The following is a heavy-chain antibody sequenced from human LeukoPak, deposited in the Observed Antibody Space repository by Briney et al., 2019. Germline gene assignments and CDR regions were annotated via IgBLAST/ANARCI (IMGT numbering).Heavy chain of an antibody. CDR2: IHYSGST. CDR1: GGSTTSHNYY. V-gene: IGHV4-39*01. CDR3: ARLSGFGELMPFDY. D-gene: IGHD3-10*01. J-gene: IGHJ4*02. Sequence: PSETLSLTCTVSGGSTTSHNYYWGRIRQPPGKGLEWIGSIHYSGSTYYNPSLKSRVTISVDTSKNQFSLKLSSVTAADTAVYYCARLSGFGELMPFDYWGQGTLVTVSS.